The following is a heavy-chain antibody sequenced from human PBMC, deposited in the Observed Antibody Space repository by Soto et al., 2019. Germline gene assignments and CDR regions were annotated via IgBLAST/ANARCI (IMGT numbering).Heavy chain of an antibody. Sequence: SETLSLTCSFSGDSVTSHYLTWIRQSPEKGLEWIGYMHYTGFSHYNPSLKSRLTISVDRSKNQFTLQLTSVTVEDTAVYYCARYVGFEGLGYCTNGVCQPNNWFAPWGQGTLVTVSS. J-gene: IGHJ5*02. CDR2: MHYTGFS. D-gene: IGHD2-8*01. CDR3: ARYVGFEGLGYCTNGVCQPNNWFAP. V-gene: IGHV4-59*02. CDR1: GDSVTSHY.